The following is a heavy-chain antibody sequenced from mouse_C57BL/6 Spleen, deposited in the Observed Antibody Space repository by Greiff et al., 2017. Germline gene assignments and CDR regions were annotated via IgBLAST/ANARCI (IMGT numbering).Heavy chain of an antibody. Sequence: EVQGVESGEGLVKPGGSLKLSCAASGFTFSSYAMSWVRQTPEKRLEWVAYISSGGDYIYYADTVKGRFTISRDNARNTLYLQMSSLKSEDTAMYYCTRDGDGYYEAWFAYWGQGTLVTVSA. CDR3: TRDGDGYYEAWFAY. D-gene: IGHD2-3*01. V-gene: IGHV5-9-1*02. J-gene: IGHJ3*01. CDR1: GFTFSSYA. CDR2: ISSGGDYI.